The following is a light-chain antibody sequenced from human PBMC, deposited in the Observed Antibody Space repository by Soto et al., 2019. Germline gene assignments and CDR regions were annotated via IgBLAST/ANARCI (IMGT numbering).Light chain of an antibody. CDR1: QSVSSN. V-gene: IGKV3-11*01. J-gene: IGKJ5*01. CDR3: QQRSNWLIT. Sequence: EIVLTQSPGTLSLSPGERATLSCGASQSVSSNLAWYQQKPGQAPRLLIYDASNRATGIPARFSGSGSGTDFTLTISSLEPEDFAVYYCQQRSNWLITFGQGTRLEIK. CDR2: DAS.